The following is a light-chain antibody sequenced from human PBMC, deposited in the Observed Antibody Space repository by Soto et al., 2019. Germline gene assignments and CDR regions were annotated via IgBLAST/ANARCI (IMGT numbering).Light chain of an antibody. J-gene: IGKJ4*01. CDR3: QQYYSYPSLT. Sequence: AIRMTQSPSSLSASTGDRVTITCRASQGISSYLAWYQQKPGKAPKLLIYAASTLQSGVPSRFSGSGSGTEFTLTISCLQSEDFATYYCQQYYSYPSLTFGGGTKVDIK. CDR2: AAS. CDR1: QGISSY. V-gene: IGKV1-8*01.